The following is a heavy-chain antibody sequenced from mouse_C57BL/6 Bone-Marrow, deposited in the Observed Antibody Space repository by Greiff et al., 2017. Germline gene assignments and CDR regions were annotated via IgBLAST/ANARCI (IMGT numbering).Heavy chain of an antibody. CDR1: GYTFTSYW. CDR2: IYPGNSDT. Sequence: VQLQQSGTVLARPGASVKMSCKTSGYTFTSYWMHWVKQRPGQGLEWIGAIYPGNSDTSYNQKFKGKAKLTAVTSASTAYMELSSLTNEDSAVYYCSYDGYYDWVWFAYWGQGTPVTVSA. J-gene: IGHJ3*01. V-gene: IGHV1-5*01. D-gene: IGHD2-3*01. CDR3: SYDGYYDWVWFAY.